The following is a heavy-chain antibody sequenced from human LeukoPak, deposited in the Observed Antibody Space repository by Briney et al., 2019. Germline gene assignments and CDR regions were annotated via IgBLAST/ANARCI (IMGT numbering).Heavy chain of an antibody. Sequence: GGSLRLSCAASGFTFSSYSMNWVRQAPGKGLEWVSSISSSSSYIYYADSVKGRFTISRDNAKNSLYLQMNSLRAEDTAVYYCARIPEYSSSSGDYWGQGTLVTVSS. V-gene: IGHV3-21*01. CDR3: ARIPEYSSSSGDY. J-gene: IGHJ4*02. CDR1: GFTFSSYS. D-gene: IGHD6-6*01. CDR2: ISSSSSYI.